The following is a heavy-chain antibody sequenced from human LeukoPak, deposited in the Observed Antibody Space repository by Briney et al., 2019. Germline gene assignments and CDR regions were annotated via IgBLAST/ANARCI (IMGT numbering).Heavy chain of an antibody. CDR2: ISYDGSNK. V-gene: IGHV3-30*03. J-gene: IGHJ4*02. CDR1: GFTFSSYG. CDR3: AGEPDDY. Sequence: PGGSLRLSCAASGFTFSSYGMHWVRQAPGKGLEWVAVISYDGSNKYYADSVKGRFTISRDNSKNTLYLQMNSLRAEDTAVYYCAGEPDDYWGQGTLVAGSS.